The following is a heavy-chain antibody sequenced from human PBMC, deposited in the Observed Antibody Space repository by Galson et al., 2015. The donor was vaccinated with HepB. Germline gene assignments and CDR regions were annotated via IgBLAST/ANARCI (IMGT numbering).Heavy chain of an antibody. Sequence: SVKVSCKASGHTFTSYGISWVRQAPGQGLEWMGWVNTYNGNTHYAQKLQGRVTISVDTSKNQFSLKLSSVTAADTAVYYCARRLYRWLLHEEPGAFDIWGQGTMVTVSS. CDR3: ARRLYRWLLHEEPGAFDI. CDR2: VNTYNGNT. J-gene: IGHJ3*02. CDR1: GHTFTSYG. V-gene: IGHV1-18*01. D-gene: IGHD3-22*01.